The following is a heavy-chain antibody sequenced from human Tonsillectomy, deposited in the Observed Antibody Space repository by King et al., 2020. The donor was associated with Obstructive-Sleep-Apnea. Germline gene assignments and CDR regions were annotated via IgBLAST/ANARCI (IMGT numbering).Heavy chain of an antibody. CDR2: IYYSGST. Sequence: VQLQESGPGLVKPSETLSLTCTVSGDSISNYYWSWIRQSPGKGLEWIGYIYYSGSTKYNPSLKSRVTMAVDTSKNQFSLNLNSLTAADTAVYYCARHEGEDYYGSGRTDYYGMDVWGQGTTVTVSS. CDR1: GDSISNYY. V-gene: IGHV4-59*08. J-gene: IGHJ6*02. D-gene: IGHD3-10*01. CDR3: ARHEGEDYYGSGRTDYYGMDV.